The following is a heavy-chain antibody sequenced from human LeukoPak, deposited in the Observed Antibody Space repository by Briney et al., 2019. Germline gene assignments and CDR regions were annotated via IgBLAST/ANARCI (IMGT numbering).Heavy chain of an antibody. CDR1: GGSISSGGYS. CDR2: IYHSGST. CDR3: ARYYYGSGSYYKGFDY. D-gene: IGHD3-10*01. Sequence: SQTLSLTCAVSGGSISSGGYSWSWIRQPPGKGLEWIGYIYHSGSTYYNPSLKSRVTISVHRSKNQFSLKLSSVSAADTAVYYCARYYYGSGSYYKGFDYWGQGTLVTVPS. V-gene: IGHV4-30-2*01. J-gene: IGHJ4*02.